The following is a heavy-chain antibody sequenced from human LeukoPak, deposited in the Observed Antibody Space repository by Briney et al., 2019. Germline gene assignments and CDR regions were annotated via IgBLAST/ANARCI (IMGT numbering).Heavy chain of an antibody. D-gene: IGHD6-19*01. J-gene: IGHJ3*02. Sequence: GESLKISCKGSGYSFTSYWIGWVRPMPGKGLEWMGIIYPGDSDTRYSPSFQGQVTISADKSISTAYLQWSSLKASDTAMYYCARIYSSGWYRDAFDIWGQGTMVTVSS. CDR3: ARIYSSGWYRDAFDI. CDR2: IYPGDSDT. V-gene: IGHV5-51*01. CDR1: GYSFTSYW.